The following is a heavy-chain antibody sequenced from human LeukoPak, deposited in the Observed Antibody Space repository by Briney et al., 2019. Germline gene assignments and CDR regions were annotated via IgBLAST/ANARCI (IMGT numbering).Heavy chain of an antibody. Sequence: PSETLSLTCTVSGYSISSGYYWGWIRQPPGKGLEWIGSIYHSGSTYYNPSLKSRVTISVDTSKNQFSLKLSSVTAADTAVYYCARANTAYVVVVAANFDYWGQGTLVTVSS. CDR2: IYHSGST. D-gene: IGHD2-15*01. J-gene: IGHJ4*02. V-gene: IGHV4-38-2*02. CDR1: GYSISSGYY. CDR3: ARANTAYVVVVAANFDY.